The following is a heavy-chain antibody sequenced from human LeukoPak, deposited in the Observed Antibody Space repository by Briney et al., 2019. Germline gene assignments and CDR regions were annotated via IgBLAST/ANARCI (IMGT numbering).Heavy chain of an antibody. CDR3: ARELIEDQNWFDP. V-gene: IGHV1-2*02. Sequence: GASVKVSCKASGYTFTDYFIHWVRQAPGQGLEWMGWLNPHSGVTKYAQKFQGRVTMTRDTSISTAYMDLSGLKSDDTAVYFCARELIEDQNWFDPWGQGTPVTVSS. CDR2: LNPHSGVT. D-gene: IGHD2/OR15-2a*01. J-gene: IGHJ5*02. CDR1: GYTFTDYF.